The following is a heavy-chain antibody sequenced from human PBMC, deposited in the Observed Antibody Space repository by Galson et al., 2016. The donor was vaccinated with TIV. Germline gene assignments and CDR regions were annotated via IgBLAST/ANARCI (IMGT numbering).Heavy chain of an antibody. V-gene: IGHV1-46*03. Sequence: SCKGSGYTFTSYYIHWVRQAPGQGLEWMGRINPSGGDATYAQKFHGRGILTRDTSTSTIYMDLSSLTSDDTAVYYCGREGNNWGNFDYWGQGTLGTVSS. CDR2: INPSGGDA. J-gene: IGHJ4*02. CDR3: GREGNNWGNFDY. CDR1: GYTFTSYY. D-gene: IGHD7-27*01.